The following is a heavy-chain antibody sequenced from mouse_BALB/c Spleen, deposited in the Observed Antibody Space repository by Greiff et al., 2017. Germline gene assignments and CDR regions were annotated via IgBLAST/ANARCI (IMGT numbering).Heavy chain of an antibody. CDR2: IWSGGST. J-gene: IGHJ4*01. V-gene: IGHV2-2*02. CDR3: ARKGVRQDYYAMDY. CDR1: GFSLTSYG. D-gene: IGHD2-14*01. Sequence: VKLMESGPGLVAPSQSLSITCTVSGFSLTSYGVHWVRQSPGKGLEWLGVIWSGGSTDYNAAFISRLSISKDNSKSQVFFKMNSLQANDTAIYYCARKGVRQDYYAMDYWGQGTSVTVSS.